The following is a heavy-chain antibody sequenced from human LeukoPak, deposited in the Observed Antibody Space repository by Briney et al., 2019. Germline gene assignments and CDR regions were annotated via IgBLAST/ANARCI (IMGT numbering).Heavy chain of an antibody. CDR1: GGSISSYY. D-gene: IGHD6-13*01. J-gene: IGHJ4*02. Sequence: SETLSLTCTVSGGSISSYYWSWIQQPAGKGLEWIGRIYTSGSTNYNPSLKSRVTMSVDTSKNQFSLKLSSVTAADTAVYYCARGPLGYSSSWYDYWGQGTLVTVSS. CDR2: IYTSGST. CDR3: ARGPLGYSSSWYDY. V-gene: IGHV4-4*07.